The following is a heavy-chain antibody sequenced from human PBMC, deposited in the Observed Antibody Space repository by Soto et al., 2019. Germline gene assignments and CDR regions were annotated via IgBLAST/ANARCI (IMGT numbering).Heavy chain of an antibody. CDR2: IYPGDSDT. CDR1: GYSFTSYW. Sequence: GESLKISCKGSGYSFTSYWIGWVRQMPGKGLEWMGIIYPGDSDTRYSPSFQGQVTISADKSISTAYLQWSSLKASDTAMYYCARLGEGDIVATTPSFYMDVWGKGTTVTVSS. CDR3: ARLGEGDIVATTPSFYMDV. V-gene: IGHV5-51*01. J-gene: IGHJ6*03. D-gene: IGHD5-12*01.